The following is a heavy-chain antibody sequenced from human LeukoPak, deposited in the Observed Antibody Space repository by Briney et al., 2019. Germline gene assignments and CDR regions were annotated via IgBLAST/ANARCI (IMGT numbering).Heavy chain of an antibody. D-gene: IGHD4-17*01. J-gene: IGHJ4*02. Sequence: GRSLRLSCAVSGFTFRNAGMHWVRQAPGKGLEWVAVIWYDGSQKYYADSVKGRFTISRDNSKNMLYLHMNSLRAEDTAVYFCARDRGDYNHNFDYWGQGTLVTVSS. CDR2: IWYDGSQK. V-gene: IGHV3-33*01. CDR3: ARDRGDYNHNFDY. CDR1: GFTFRNAG.